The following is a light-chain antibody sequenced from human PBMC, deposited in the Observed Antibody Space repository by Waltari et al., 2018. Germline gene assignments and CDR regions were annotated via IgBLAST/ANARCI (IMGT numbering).Light chain of an antibody. V-gene: IGLV1-36*01. CDR1: SSNIGNNA. J-gene: IGLJ3*02. Sequence: QSVLTQPPSVSEAPRQRVTISCSGSSSNIGNNAENWYQQLPGKAPKLLIYYDDLLPSGVSDRFSGSKSGTSASLAISGLQSEDEADYYCAAWDDSLNVWVFGGGTKLTVL. CDR3: AAWDDSLNVWV. CDR2: YDD.